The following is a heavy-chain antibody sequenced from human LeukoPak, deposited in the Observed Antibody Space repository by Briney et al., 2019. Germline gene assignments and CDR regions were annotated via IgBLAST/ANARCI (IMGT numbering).Heavy chain of an antibody. J-gene: IGHJ6*02. Sequence: GGSLRLSCAASGSTVSSNYMSWVRQAPGKGLEWVSVIYSGGSTYYADSVRGRFTISRDNSKNTLYLQMNSLRAEDTAVYYCARTITIFGVANGMDVWGQGTTVTVSS. CDR3: ARTITIFGVANGMDV. D-gene: IGHD3-3*01. V-gene: IGHV3-53*01. CDR1: GSTVSSNY. CDR2: IYSGGST.